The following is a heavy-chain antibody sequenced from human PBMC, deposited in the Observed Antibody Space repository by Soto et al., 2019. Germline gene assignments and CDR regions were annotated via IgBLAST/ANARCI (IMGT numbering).Heavy chain of an antibody. D-gene: IGHD1-1*01. J-gene: IGHJ5*02. Sequence: SETLSLTCTVSGASIRGYYWSWIRKSAGKGLEWIGRIYATGTTDYNPSLKSRVMMSVDTSKKQFSLRLRSVTAADTAVYYCVRDGTKTLRDWFDPWGQGISVTVSS. CDR3: VRDGTKTLRDWFDP. V-gene: IGHV4-4*07. CDR2: IYATGTT. CDR1: GASIRGYY.